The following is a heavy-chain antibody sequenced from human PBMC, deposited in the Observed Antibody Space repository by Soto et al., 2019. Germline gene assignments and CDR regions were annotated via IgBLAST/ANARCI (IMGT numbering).Heavy chain of an antibody. CDR2: IYYSGST. CDR1: GGSFSSYY. V-gene: IGHV4-59*08. CDR3: ARRMSPDYYYYYGMDV. J-gene: IGHJ6*02. Sequence: SETLSLTCTVSGGSFSSYYWSWIRQPPGKGLEWIGYIYYSGSTNYNPSLKSRVTISVDTSKNQFSLKLSSVTAADTAVYYCARRMSPDYYYYYGMDVWGQGTTVTVSS.